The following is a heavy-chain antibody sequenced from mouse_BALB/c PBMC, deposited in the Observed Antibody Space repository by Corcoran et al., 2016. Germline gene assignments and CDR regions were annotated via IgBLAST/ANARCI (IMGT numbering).Heavy chain of an antibody. Sequence: EVQLQQSGPELVKPGASVKISCKASGYSFTGYYMHWVKQSHVKSLEWIGRINPYNGATSYNQNFKDKASLTVDKSSSTAYMELHSLTSEDSAVYYCARGGSYAMDYWGQGTSVTVSS. V-gene: IGHV1-26*01. CDR1: GYSFTGYY. CDR3: ARGGSYAMDY. J-gene: IGHJ4*01. CDR2: INPYNGAT.